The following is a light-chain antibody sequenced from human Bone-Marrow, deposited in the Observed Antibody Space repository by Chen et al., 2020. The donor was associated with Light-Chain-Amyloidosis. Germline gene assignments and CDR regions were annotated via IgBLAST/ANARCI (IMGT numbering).Light chain of an antibody. CDR3: GTWDSSLSAGV. Sequence: QSVLTQPPSVSAAPGQTVTISCLGSSSNLGNNHVSWYQQLPGTAPKRLLYDNNQRPSWMPARFAGSRSGTAATLSSTGLQTGDEAEYDCGTWDSSLSAGVFGGGTKLTVL. J-gene: IGLJ2*01. CDR2: DNN. V-gene: IGLV1-51*01. CDR1: SSNLGNNH.